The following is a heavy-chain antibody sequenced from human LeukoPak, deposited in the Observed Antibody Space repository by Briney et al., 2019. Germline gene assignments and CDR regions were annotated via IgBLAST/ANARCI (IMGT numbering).Heavy chain of an antibody. CDR1: GYTFTSYD. CDR2: MNPNSGNT. CDR3: ARAEAAMGYFDY. V-gene: IGHV1-8*01. J-gene: IGHJ4*02. Sequence: GASVKVSCTASGYTFTSYDINWVRQATGQGLEWMGWMNPNSGNTGYAQKFQGRATMTRNTSISTAYMELSSLRSEDTAVYYCARAEAAMGYFDYWGQRTLVTVSS. D-gene: IGHD5-18*01.